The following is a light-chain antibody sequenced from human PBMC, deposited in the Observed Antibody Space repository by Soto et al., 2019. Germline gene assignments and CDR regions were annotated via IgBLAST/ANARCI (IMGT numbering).Light chain of an antibody. V-gene: IGLV2-11*01. CDR2: DVS. CDR1: SSDVGAYNF. CDR3: CSYAGSYVFV. Sequence: QSVLTQPASVSGSPGQSITISCTGTSSDVGAYNFVSWYQQFPGKAPKLMIYDVSKRPSGVPDRFSGSKSGNTASLTISGLQAEDEADYYCCSYAGSYVFVFGTGTKLTVL. J-gene: IGLJ1*01.